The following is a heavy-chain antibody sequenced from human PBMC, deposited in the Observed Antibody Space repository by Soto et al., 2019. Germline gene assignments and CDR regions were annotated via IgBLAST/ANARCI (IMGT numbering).Heavy chain of an antibody. D-gene: IGHD6-13*01. CDR3: ARARATMAAAAIFDC. Sequence: QVQLQESGPGLVKPSGTLSLTCAVSGGSISTSNWWSWVRQPPGKGLEWIGEVYRTGSTTYNPSLALRLTISVDKSTNPSSLKLTSVTAADTAVYYCARARATMAAAAIFDCWGQGTLVTVSS. V-gene: IGHV4-4*02. CDR1: GGSISTSNW. CDR2: VYRTGST. J-gene: IGHJ4*02.